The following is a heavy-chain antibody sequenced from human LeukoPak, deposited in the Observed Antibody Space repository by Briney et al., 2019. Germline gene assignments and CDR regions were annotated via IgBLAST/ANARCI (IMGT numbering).Heavy chain of an antibody. CDR3: ARLLVYNSGGEAFDY. J-gene: IGHJ4*02. V-gene: IGHV3-7*01. Sequence: GGSLRLSCAASGFTFSRYWMSWVRQAPGKGLEWVANIKKDGSEKYYVDSVKGRFTISRDNAKNSLYLQMNSLRAEDTAVYYCARLLVYNSGGEAFDYWGPGTLVTVSS. D-gene: IGHD3-10*01. CDR1: GFTFSRYW. CDR2: IKKDGSEK.